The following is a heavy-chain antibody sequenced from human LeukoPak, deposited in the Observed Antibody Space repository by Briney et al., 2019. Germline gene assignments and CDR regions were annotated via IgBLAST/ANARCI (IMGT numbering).Heavy chain of an antibody. CDR1: GGSISSSSYY. D-gene: IGHD2-21*01. J-gene: IGHJ4*02. CDR2: IYYSGST. CDR3: ARYSRELQYYFDY. Sequence: SETLSLTCTVSGGSISSSSYYWGWIRQPPGKGLEWIGSIYYSGSTYYNPSLKSRVTISVDTSKNQFSLKLSSVTAADTAVYYCARYSRELQYYFDYWGQGTLVTVSS. V-gene: IGHV4-39*07.